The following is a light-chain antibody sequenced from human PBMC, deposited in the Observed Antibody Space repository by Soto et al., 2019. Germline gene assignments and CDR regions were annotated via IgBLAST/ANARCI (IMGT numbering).Light chain of an antibody. CDR1: QSISSY. V-gene: IGKV3-11*01. J-gene: IGKJ4*01. CDR2: DVS. Sequence: EIVLTQSPATLSLSPGEGATLSCRASQSISSYLAWYQQKPGQAPRLLIYDVSNRATGSPARFSGSGSGTDFTLTSSSLEPEDVAVYYCQQRSYWLTFGGGTKVEIK. CDR3: QQRSYWLT.